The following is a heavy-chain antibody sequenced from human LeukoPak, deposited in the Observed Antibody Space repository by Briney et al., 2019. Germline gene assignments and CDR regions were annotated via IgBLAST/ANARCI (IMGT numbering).Heavy chain of an antibody. CDR3: ARSYYYGSGNDY. CDR1: GGSISSGSYY. J-gene: IGHJ4*02. V-gene: IGHV4-61*01. Sequence: SETLSLTCTVSGGSISSGSYYWSWIRQPPGKGLEWIGYIYYSGSTNYNPSLKSRVTISVDTSKNQFSLKLSSVTAADTAVYYCARSYYYGSGNDYWGQGTLVTVSS. D-gene: IGHD3-10*01. CDR2: IYYSGST.